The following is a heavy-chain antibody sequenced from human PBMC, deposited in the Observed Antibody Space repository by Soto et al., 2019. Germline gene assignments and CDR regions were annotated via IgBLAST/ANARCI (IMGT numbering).Heavy chain of an antibody. D-gene: IGHD2-15*01. CDR1: GYTFTSYD. Sequence: AAVKVSCKSSGYTFTSYDINWVRQATGQGLEWMGWMNPNSGNTGYAQKFQGRVTMTRNTSISTAYMELSSLRSDDTAVYYWARDQVCGGGRSCYSFELWGQGLLVTVSS. CDR2: MNPNSGNT. J-gene: IGHJ4*02. CDR3: ARDQVCGGGRSCYSFEL. V-gene: IGHV1-8*01.